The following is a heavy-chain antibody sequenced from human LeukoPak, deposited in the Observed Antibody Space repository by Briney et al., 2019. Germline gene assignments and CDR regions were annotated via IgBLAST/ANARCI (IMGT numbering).Heavy chain of an antibody. CDR2: MNPNSGNT. J-gene: IGHJ3*02. CDR1: GYTFTSYD. CDR3: ARVVVGATHDAFDI. Sequence: APVKVSCKASGYTFTSYDINWVRQANGQGLEWMGWMNPNSGNTGYIQKFQGRVTMTRNTSITTAYMELSSLRSEDTAVYYCARVVVGATHDAFDIWGQETMVTVSS. D-gene: IGHD1-26*01. V-gene: IGHV1-8*01.